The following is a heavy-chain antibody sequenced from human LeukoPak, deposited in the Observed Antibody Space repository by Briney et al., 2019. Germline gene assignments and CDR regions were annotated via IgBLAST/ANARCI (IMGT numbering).Heavy chain of an antibody. Sequence: ASVKVSCKASGYTFPIYGISWVRQAPGQGLEWMGWISAYNGNTNYAQKLQGRVTMTTDTSTSTAYMELRSLRSDDTAVYYCARDLRMVVTATVRFDYWGQGTLVTVSS. J-gene: IGHJ4*02. CDR1: GYTFPIYG. CDR3: ARDLRMVVTATVRFDY. CDR2: ISAYNGNT. D-gene: IGHD2-21*02. V-gene: IGHV1-18*01.